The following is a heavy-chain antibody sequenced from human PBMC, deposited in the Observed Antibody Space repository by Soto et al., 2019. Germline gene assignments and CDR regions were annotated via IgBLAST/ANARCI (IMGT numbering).Heavy chain of an antibody. J-gene: IGHJ5*02. Sequence: PSETLSLTCTVSGGSISSGGYYWSWIRQHPGKGLEWIGYIYYSGSTYYNPSLKSRVTISVDTSKNQFSLKLSSVTTADTAVYYCARVEWIKAPELMSWFDPWGQGTLVTVSS. D-gene: IGHD3-10*01. CDR3: ARVEWIKAPELMSWFDP. V-gene: IGHV4-31*03. CDR1: GGSISSGGYY. CDR2: IYYSGST.